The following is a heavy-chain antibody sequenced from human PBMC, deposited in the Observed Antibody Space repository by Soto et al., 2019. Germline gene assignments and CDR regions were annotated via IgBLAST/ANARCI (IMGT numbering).Heavy chain of an antibody. V-gene: IGHV5-51*01. CDR3: ERPLEYSSGPHDAFDI. Sequence: GESLKISCKGSGYIFTSYWIGWVRQMPGKGLEWMGIIYPGDSDTRYSPSFQGQVTISADKSISTAYLQWRSLKASDTAMYYCERPLEYSSGPHDAFDICGQGTMVTVSS. CDR1: GYIFTSYW. CDR2: IYPGDSDT. J-gene: IGHJ3*02. D-gene: IGHD6-19*01.